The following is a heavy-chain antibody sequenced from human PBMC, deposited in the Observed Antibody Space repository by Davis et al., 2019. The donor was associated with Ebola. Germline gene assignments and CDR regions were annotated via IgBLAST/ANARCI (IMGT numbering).Heavy chain of an antibody. D-gene: IGHD2-21*02. V-gene: IGHV2-70*12. CDR2: IDWDDDK. J-gene: IGHJ3*02. CDR1: GLSLTTSGMR. CDR3: ARTHRDSLDI. Sequence: SGPTLVKPTQTLTLTCTLSGLSLTTSGMRVSWIRQPPGKALEWLARIDWDDDKLYRTSLKTRLAISKNTSKNQVVLTMTNMDPVDTGTYYCARTHRDSLDIWSQGTIVTVSS.